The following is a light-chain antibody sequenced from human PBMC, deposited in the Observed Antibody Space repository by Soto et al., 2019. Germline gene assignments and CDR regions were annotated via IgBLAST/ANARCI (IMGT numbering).Light chain of an antibody. V-gene: IGKV3-11*01. CDR1: QSVNSY. CDR3: QQRSSCPLT. CDR2: DAF. J-gene: IGKJ4*01. Sequence: EIVLTQSPGTLSLFPGERATLSCRASQSVNSYFAWYQQKPGQAPRLLIYDAFIRATGIPARFSGSGSVTDFTLTISSLEPDDFAVYYCQQRSSCPLTFGGGTKVEIK.